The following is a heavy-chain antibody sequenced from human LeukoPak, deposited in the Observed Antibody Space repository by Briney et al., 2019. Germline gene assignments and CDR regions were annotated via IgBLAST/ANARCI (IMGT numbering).Heavy chain of an antibody. D-gene: IGHD1-1*01. V-gene: IGHV3-7*01. CDR1: GFTFRSCW. Sequence: GGSLRLSCVASGFTFRSCWMSWVRQAPGKWLEWVANIKQDGGEKYYVDSVKGRFTISRDNAENSVYLEMNSLRAEDTAVYHCARTTGALPFDLWGQGTLVTVSP. CDR2: IKQDGGEK. J-gene: IGHJ5*02. CDR3: ARTTGALPFDL.